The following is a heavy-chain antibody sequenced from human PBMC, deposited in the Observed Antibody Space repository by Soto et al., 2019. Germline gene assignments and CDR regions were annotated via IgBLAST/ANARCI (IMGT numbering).Heavy chain of an antibody. CDR3: ARGDRGGSVSPASYYYSVWDV. D-gene: IGHD1-26*01. V-gene: IGHV3-23*01. CDR2: MSAGCDMT. Sequence: VQLLESGGNLVQPGGSLTLSCSASGFTLSSYAMSWVRQAPGKGLEWVSRMSAGCDMTYNSDSVKGRFTISRDNANNALFLQMHNLRIEDTALYYCARGDRGGSVSPASYYYSVWDVLGQVSTVTVS. CDR1: GFTLSSYA. J-gene: IGHJ6*02.